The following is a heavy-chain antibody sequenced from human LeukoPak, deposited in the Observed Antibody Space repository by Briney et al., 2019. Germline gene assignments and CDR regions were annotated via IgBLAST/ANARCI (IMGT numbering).Heavy chain of an antibody. Sequence: SETLSLTCTVSGGSISSYYWSWIRQPPGKGLEWSGYIYYSGSTNYNPSLKSRVTISVDTSKNQFSLKLSSVTAADTAVYYCARQRDYYDSSGYYSRIFDYWGQGTLVTVSS. D-gene: IGHD3-22*01. CDR2: IYYSGST. V-gene: IGHV4-59*01. CDR1: GGSISSYY. CDR3: ARQRDYYDSSGYYSRIFDY. J-gene: IGHJ4*02.